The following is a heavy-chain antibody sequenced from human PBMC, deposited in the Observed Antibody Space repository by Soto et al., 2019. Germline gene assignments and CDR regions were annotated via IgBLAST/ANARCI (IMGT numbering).Heavy chain of an antibody. CDR1: GYTFSDYY. D-gene: IGHD1-1*01. Sequence: ASVKVSCKASGYTFSDYYIHCVRQAPGQGLEWMGWINPNSGGTKYAPKFQGGVTMTRDTSITTAYMELSRLRSGDTAVYYCAREPATAKPEGVDFWGQGTLVTVSS. V-gene: IGHV1-2*02. CDR3: AREPATAKPEGVDF. J-gene: IGHJ4*02. CDR2: INPNSGGT.